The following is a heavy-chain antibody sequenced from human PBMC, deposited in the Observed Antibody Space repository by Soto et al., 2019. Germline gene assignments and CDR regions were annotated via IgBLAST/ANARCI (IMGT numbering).Heavy chain of an antibody. V-gene: IGHV3-21*01. CDR1: GCTCSSYS. CDR2: ISSSSSYI. J-gene: IGHJ5*02. Sequence: EVQLVESGGGLIKPGGSLRLSCAASGCTCSSYSMNWVRQAPGKGLEWVSSISSSSSYIYYADSVKGRFTISRDNAKNSLYLQMNSLRAEDTAVYYCARGQQLDNGWFDPWGQGTLVPVSS. CDR3: ARGQQLDNGWFDP. D-gene: IGHD6-6*01.